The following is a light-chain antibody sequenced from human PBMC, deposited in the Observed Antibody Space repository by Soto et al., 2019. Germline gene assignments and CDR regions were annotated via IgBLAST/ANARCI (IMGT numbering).Light chain of an antibody. CDR1: SSDVGGYNY. CDR3: SSYTSSSTLV. Sequence: QSALTQPASVSGSPGQSITISCTGTSSDVGGYNYVSWYQQHPGIAPKLMISEVSNRPSGVSNRFSGSKSGNTASLTISGLQAADEADYYCSSYTSSSTLVFGGGTQLTVL. V-gene: IGLV2-14*01. J-gene: IGLJ2*01. CDR2: EVS.